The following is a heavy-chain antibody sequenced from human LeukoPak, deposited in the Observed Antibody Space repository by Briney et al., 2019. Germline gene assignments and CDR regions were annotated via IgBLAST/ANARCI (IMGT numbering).Heavy chain of an antibody. J-gene: IGHJ4*02. D-gene: IGHD4-23*01. CDR3: ATVVMPML. V-gene: IGHV1-69*06. CDR1: GGTFSSYA. CDR2: IIPIFGTA. Sequence: GSSVKVSCKASGGTFSSYAISWVRQAPGQGLEWMGGIIPIFGTANYAQKFQGRVTMTEDTSTDTAYIELSSLRSEDTAVYYCATVVMPMLWGQGTLVTVSS.